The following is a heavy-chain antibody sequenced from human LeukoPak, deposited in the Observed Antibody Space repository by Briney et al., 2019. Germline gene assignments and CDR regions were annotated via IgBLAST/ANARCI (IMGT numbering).Heavy chain of an antibody. CDR3: ARELDIVVVVAASLVLYRWFDP. V-gene: IGHV4-34*01. J-gene: IGHJ5*02. CDR2: INHSGST. CDR1: GGSFSGYY. D-gene: IGHD2-15*01. Sequence: SETLSLTCAVYGGSFSGYYWSWIRQPPGKGLEWIGEINHSGSTNYNPSLKSRVTISVDTSKNQFSLKLSSVTAAVTAVYYCARELDIVVVVAASLVLYRWFDPWGQGTLVAVSS.